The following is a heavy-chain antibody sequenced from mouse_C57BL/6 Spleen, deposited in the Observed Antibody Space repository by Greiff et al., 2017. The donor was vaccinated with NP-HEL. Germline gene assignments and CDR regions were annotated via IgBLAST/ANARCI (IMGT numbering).Heavy chain of an antibody. CDR1: GYTFTSYW. CDR2: IDPSDSET. Sequence: VQLQQPGAELVRPGSSVKLSCKASGYTFTSYWMHWVKQRPIQGLEWIGNIDPSDSETHYNQKFKDKATLTVDKSSSTAYMQLSSLTSEDSAVYYCARDYYYGSSYSFDYWGQGTTLTVSS. V-gene: IGHV1-52*01. J-gene: IGHJ2*01. CDR3: ARDYYYGSSYSFDY. D-gene: IGHD1-1*01.